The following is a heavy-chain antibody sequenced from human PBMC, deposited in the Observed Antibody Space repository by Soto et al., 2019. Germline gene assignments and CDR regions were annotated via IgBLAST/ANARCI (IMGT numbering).Heavy chain of an antibody. Sequence: SVKVSCKASGGTFSSYVISWVRQAPGQGLEWMGGIIPIFGTANYAQKFQGRVTITADESTSTAYMELSSLRSEDTAVYYCARDKSVVGVLRIAAAESGYYYYGMDVWGQGTTVTVSS. V-gene: IGHV1-69*13. CDR1: GGTFSSYV. CDR2: IIPIFGTA. D-gene: IGHD6-13*01. CDR3: ARDKSVVGVLRIAAAESGYYYYGMDV. J-gene: IGHJ6*02.